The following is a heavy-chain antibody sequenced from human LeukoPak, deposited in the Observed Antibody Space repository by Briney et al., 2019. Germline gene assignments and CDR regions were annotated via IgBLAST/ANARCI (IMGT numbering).Heavy chain of an antibody. J-gene: IGHJ5*02. CDR3: ARDFRYCSSTSCRNWFDP. CDR2: INPNSGGT. D-gene: IGHD2-2*01. CDR1: GYTFTGYY. Sequence: ALVKVSCKASGYTFTGYYMHWVRQAPGQGLEWMGWINPNSGGTNYAQKFQGRVTMTRDTSISTAYMELSRLRSDDTAVYYCARDFRYCSSTSCRNWFDPWGQGTLVTVSS. V-gene: IGHV1-2*02.